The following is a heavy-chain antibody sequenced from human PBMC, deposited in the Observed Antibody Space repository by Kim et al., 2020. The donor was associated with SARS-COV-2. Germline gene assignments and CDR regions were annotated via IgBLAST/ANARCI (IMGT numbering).Heavy chain of an antibody. D-gene: IGHD5-18*01. V-gene: IGHV4-34*01. J-gene: IGHJ4*02. Sequence: NPSLKSRVTISVDTSKNQFSLKLSSVTAADTAVYYCARGPGYSYGYHFDYWGQGTLVTVSS. CDR3: ARGPGYSYGYHFDY.